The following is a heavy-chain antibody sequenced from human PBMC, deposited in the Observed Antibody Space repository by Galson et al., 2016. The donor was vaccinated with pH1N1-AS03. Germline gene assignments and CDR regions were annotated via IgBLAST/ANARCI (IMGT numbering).Heavy chain of an antibody. CDR3: VTGNQNYFDY. V-gene: IGHV3-33*01. Sequence: SLRLSCAASGFTFRTFGMHWVRQAPGKGLEWVAVIWNDGSLKKYGDSVKGRFIISRDNSNNTVSLEMSSLRAEYTAVYYCVTGNQNYFDYWGQGTLVTVSS. J-gene: IGHJ4*02. D-gene: IGHD2-8*02. CDR1: GFTFRTFG. CDR2: IWNDGSLK.